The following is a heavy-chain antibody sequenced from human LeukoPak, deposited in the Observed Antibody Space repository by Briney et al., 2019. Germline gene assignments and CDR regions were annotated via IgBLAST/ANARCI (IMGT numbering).Heavy chain of an antibody. CDR3: ARDPNGDYIGAFDM. J-gene: IGHJ3*02. V-gene: IGHV3-23*01. CDR2: IRASGDLR. D-gene: IGHD4-17*01. Sequence: GGSLRLSCAASGFNFRDFAMMWVRQAPGRGLEWVSAIRASGDLRFYAGSVKGRFTVSRDNSKNTLYLQMNSLRAADTAVYYCARDPNGDYIGAFDMCGQGTKVIVSS. CDR1: GFNFRDFA.